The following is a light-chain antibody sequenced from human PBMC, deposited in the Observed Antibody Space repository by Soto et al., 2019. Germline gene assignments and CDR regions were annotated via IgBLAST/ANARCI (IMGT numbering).Light chain of an antibody. V-gene: IGLV3-1*01. Sequence: SYELTQPPSVSVSPGQTAYITCSGDNLGDKYACWYQQKPGQSPVLVIYQDKSRPSGIPERFSGSNSGNTATLTISGTQSMDEADYYCQVWDSSTDVAFGGGTKLTVL. CDR1: NLGDKY. CDR3: QVWDSSTDVA. CDR2: QDK. J-gene: IGLJ2*01.